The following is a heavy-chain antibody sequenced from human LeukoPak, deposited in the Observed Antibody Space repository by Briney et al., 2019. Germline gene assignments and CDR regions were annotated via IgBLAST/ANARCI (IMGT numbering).Heavy chain of an antibody. J-gene: IGHJ5*02. V-gene: IGHV3-48*01. CDR3: ARDSYYYDSSGYHRTNWFDP. D-gene: IGHD3-22*01. CDR2: ISSGSSTI. Sequence: PGGSLRLSCAASGFTFSSYSMDWVRQAPGKGLEWGSYISSGSSTIYYADSVKGRFTISRDNAKNSLYLQMNSLRAEDTAVYYCARDSYYYDSSGYHRTNWFDPWGQGTLVTVSS. CDR1: GFTFSSYS.